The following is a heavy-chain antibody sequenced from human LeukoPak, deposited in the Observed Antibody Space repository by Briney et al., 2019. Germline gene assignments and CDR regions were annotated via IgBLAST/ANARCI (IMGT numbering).Heavy chain of an antibody. V-gene: IGHV3-48*01. D-gene: IGHD3-22*01. J-gene: IGHJ3*02. CDR1: GFTFSDYS. CDR3: ARDRYYYDSSGYTNAFDI. Sequence: PGGSLRLSCAASGFTFSDYSMNWVRQAPGKGLEWVSAISGSGGSTYYADSVKGRFTISRDNAKNSLYLQMNSLRAEDTAVYYCARDRYYYDSSGYTNAFDIWGQGTMVTVSS. CDR2: ISGSGGST.